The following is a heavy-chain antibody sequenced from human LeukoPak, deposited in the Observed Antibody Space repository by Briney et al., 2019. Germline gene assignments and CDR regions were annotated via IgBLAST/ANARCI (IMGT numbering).Heavy chain of an antibody. V-gene: IGHV3-30*03. CDR1: GFTFSNYL. Sequence: GGSLRLSCAASGFTFSNYLLHWVRQAPGKGLEWVSVISYDGNRYYADSVNGRFTISRDNSKNTLYLQMNNVRLEDTAVYCCARVRSDWMRLIEYWGQGTLVLVSS. CDR3: ARVRSDWMRLIEY. D-gene: IGHD3/OR15-3a*01. CDR2: ISYDGNR. J-gene: IGHJ4*02.